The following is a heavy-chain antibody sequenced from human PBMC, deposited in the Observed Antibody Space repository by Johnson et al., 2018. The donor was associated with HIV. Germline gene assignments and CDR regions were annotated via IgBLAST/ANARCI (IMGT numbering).Heavy chain of an antibody. Sequence: QVQLVESGGGVVQPGRSLRLSCAASGFTFSSYGMHWVRQAPGKGLEWVAVISYDGSNKYYVDSVKGRFTISRDNAKNSLYLQMNSLRAEDTAVYYCARFGMGSSGDAFDIWGQGTMVTVSS. V-gene: IGHV3-30*03. CDR1: GFTFSSYG. J-gene: IGHJ3*02. D-gene: IGHD6-25*01. CDR2: ISYDGSNK. CDR3: ARFGMGSSGDAFDI.